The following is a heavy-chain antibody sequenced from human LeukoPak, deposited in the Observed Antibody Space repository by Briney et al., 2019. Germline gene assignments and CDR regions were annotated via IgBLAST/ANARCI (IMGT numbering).Heavy chain of an antibody. CDR3: AKTSLSDASGHYYYMDV. CDR2: IDTDGTRT. J-gene: IGHJ6*03. CDR1: GFTFSNYW. Sequence: GGSLRLSCTASGFTFSNYWMHWVRQAPEKGLVWVSRIDTDGTRTYYADSVKGRFTISRDNSQNTVSLQVNNLRTDDTALYYCAKTSLSDASGHYYYMDVWGKGTTVTVSS. V-gene: IGHV3-74*01. D-gene: IGHD3-3*01.